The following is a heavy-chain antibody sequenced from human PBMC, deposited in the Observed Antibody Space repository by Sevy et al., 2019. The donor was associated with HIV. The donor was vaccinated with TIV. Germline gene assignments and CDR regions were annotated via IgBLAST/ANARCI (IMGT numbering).Heavy chain of an antibody. CDR2: IHYSGST. CDR1: GGSISDYY. D-gene: IGHD6-19*01. J-gene: IGHJ5*02. Sequence: SETLSLTCTVSGGSISDYYWNWIRQPPGKGLEWIGYIHYSGSTNYNPSLKSRVTISVATSKDQFSLKLTSVTAADTAVYYCARATRSVANWFDPWGQGTLVTVSS. V-gene: IGHV4-59*01. CDR3: ARATRSVANWFDP.